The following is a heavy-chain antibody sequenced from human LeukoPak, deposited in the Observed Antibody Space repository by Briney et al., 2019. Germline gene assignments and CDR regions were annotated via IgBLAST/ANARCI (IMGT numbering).Heavy chain of an antibody. J-gene: IGHJ3*02. CDR2: VNPGTGNT. CDR3: ARRGLVAGIYDLVYGFDM. Sequence: ASVKVSCEAAGYSFTTFHISWVRQAPGQGPEWMGWVNPGTGNTGYAQKFQGRVTITQNNSVTTVYMELSSLTSEDTAVYYCARRGLVAGIYDLVYGFDMWGQGTMVTVSS. D-gene: IGHD3/OR15-3a*01. CDR1: GYSFTTFH. V-gene: IGHV1-8*03.